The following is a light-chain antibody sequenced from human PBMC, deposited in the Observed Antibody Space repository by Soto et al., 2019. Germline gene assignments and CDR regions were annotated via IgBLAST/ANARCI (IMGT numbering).Light chain of an antibody. V-gene: IGLV2-14*01. CDR2: EVS. J-gene: IGLJ1*01. CDR1: ISDVGRYTY. CDR3: SSYTRGSTYV. Sequence: QSALPHPASVSGSPGPSFTISCTGTISDVGRYTYVSWYQQHPGKAHKLMIYEVSSRPSGVSNRFSGSKSGNTASLTISGLQAEHEADDYCSSYTRGSTYVFGTGTKLTVL.